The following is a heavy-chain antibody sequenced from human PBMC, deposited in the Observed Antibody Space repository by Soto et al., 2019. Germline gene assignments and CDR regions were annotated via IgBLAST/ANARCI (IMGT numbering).Heavy chain of an antibody. J-gene: IGHJ6*02. Sequence: GASVKVSCKASGYTFTSYDINWVRQATGQGLEWMGWMNPNSGNTGYAQKFQGRVTMTRNTSISTAYMELSSLRSEDTAVYYCARSSSSWLGYYYYGMDVWGQGTTVTVSS. CDR2: MNPNSGNT. CDR3: ARSSSSWLGYYYYGMDV. CDR1: GYTFTSYD. V-gene: IGHV1-8*01. D-gene: IGHD6-13*01.